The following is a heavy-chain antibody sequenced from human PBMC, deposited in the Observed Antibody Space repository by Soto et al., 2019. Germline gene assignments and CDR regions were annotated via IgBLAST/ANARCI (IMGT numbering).Heavy chain of an antibody. CDR1: GGSFSSYH. V-gene: IGHV4-34*01. D-gene: IGHD3-16*02. CDR3: ARDRRASNFLPRWFDP. J-gene: IGHJ5*02. Sequence: QVQLQQWGAGLLKPSETLSPTCVVSGGSFSSYHWAWIRQTPVKGLEWIGEIDEDGSARYNPSLQGRVTLSVDTPKNHLSLSLTSVTAADTAVYYCARDRRASNFLPRWFDPWGQGTLVTVSS. CDR2: IDEDGSA.